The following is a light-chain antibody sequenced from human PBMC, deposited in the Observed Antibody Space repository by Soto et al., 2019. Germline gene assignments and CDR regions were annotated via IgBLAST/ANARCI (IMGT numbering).Light chain of an antibody. CDR3: SSYTSTSTYV. J-gene: IGLJ1*01. Sequence: QSVLTQPESVSGSPGESVAISCTAASSDIGNYNYVSWYQQRPGKVPKLIIHDVSDRPSGVSDRFSGSKSGNTASLTISGLQAEDEADYYCSSYTSTSTYVFGTGTKVTVL. V-gene: IGLV2-14*03. CDR2: DVS. CDR1: SSDIGNYNY.